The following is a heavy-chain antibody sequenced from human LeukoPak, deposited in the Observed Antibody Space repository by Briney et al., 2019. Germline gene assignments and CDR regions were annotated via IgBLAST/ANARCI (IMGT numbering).Heavy chain of an antibody. V-gene: IGHV4-38-2*02. CDR3: ARDTITGIHYFDC. CDR1: GYSISSGYY. J-gene: IGHJ4*02. Sequence: SETLSPTCTVSGYSISSGYYWGWIRQPPGKGLEWIGSIYHSGSTYYNPSLKSRVTISVDTSKNQFSLKLSSVTAADTAVYYCARDTITGIHYFDCWGQGTLVTVSS. D-gene: IGHD5-12*01. CDR2: IYHSGST.